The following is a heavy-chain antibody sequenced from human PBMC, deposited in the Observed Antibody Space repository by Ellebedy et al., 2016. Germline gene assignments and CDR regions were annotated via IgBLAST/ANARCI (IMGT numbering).Heavy chain of an antibody. Sequence: ASVKVSCKASGGTFSSYATSWVRQAPGQGLEWMGRIIPILGIANYAQKFQGRVTITADKSTSTAYMELSSLRSEDTAVYYCARDSGRSGYAFDIWGQGTMVTVSS. V-gene: IGHV1-69*04. CDR1: GGTFSSYA. D-gene: IGHD1-26*01. CDR2: IIPILGIA. CDR3: ARDSGRSGYAFDI. J-gene: IGHJ3*02.